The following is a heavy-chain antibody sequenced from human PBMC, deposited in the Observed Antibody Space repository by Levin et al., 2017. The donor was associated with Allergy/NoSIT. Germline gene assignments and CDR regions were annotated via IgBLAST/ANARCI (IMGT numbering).Heavy chain of an antibody. CDR2: IWYDGSNK. CDR3: ARDRYYGDYKGAFDI. Sequence: PGGSLRLSCAASGFTFSSYGMHWVRQAPGKGLEWVAVIWYDGSNKYYADSVKGRFTISRDNSKNTLYLQMNSLRAEDTAVYYCARDRYYGDYKGAFDIWGQGTMVTVSS. V-gene: IGHV3-33*01. D-gene: IGHD4-17*01. CDR1: GFTFSSYG. J-gene: IGHJ3*02.